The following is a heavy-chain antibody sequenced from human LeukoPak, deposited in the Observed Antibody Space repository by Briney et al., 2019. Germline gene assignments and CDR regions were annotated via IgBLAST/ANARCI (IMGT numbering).Heavy chain of an antibody. CDR2: ISVYNGNT. D-gene: IGHD6-13*01. CDR1: GYSFTSYG. J-gene: IGHJ1*01. Sequence: ASVKVSCKASGYSFTSYGISWVRQAPGQGLEWMGWISVYNGNTNYAQKLQGRVTMTTDTSTSTAYMELRSLRSDDTAVYYCVRDTHRIAADSAEYFQHWGQGTLVTVSS. V-gene: IGHV1-18*04. CDR3: VRDTHRIAADSAEYFQH.